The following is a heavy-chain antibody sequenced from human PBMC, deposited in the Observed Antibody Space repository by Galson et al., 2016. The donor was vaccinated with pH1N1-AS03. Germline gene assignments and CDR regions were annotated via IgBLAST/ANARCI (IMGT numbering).Heavy chain of an antibody. J-gene: IGHJ4*02. CDR3: ARAHYNADYVPDF. V-gene: IGHV1-18*04. Sequence: SVKVSCKASGYSFPTYSFNWVRQAPGQGLEWLGWISAYSGDTHYARKFQGRVTLTTDTSTSTAYMELRSLTSDDTAVYYCARAHYNADYVPDFWGLGTQVTVSS. D-gene: IGHD4-17*01. CDR1: GYSFPTYS. CDR2: ISAYSGDT.